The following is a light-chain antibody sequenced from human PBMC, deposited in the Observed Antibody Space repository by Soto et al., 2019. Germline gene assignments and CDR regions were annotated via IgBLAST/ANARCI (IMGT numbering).Light chain of an antibody. V-gene: IGKV1-5*03. J-gene: IGKJ1*01. CDR2: EAS. CDR1: QSINKW. CDR3: QQYNDYSAWT. Sequence: IHMTHSPSTLSASLCYTVTITSGSSQSINKWLAWYQQKPGKAPTLLIYEASILQNGVPSRFSGTESGTEFTLTISSLRPDDFATYYCQQYNDYSAWTFGQGTKVDI.